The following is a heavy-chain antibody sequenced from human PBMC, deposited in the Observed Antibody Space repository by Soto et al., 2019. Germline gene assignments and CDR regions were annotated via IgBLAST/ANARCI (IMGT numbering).Heavy chain of an antibody. CDR2: IIPMLDIT. Sequence: ASVKVSCKTSGYTFTDYDINWVRQATGQGLEWMGRIIPMLDITGTAQSFQGRVTITADKSTSTAYLELSALRSDDTAIYFCTLGSWSAETFDIWGRGTMVTVSS. V-gene: IGHV1-69*04. CDR3: TLGSWSAETFDI. J-gene: IGHJ3*02. CDR1: GYTFTDYD. D-gene: IGHD6-13*01.